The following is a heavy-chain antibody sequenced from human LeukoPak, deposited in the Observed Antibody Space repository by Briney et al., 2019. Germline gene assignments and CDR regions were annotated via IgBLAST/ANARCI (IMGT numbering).Heavy chain of an antibody. CDR1: GGSISSGGYY. V-gene: IGHV4-31*03. CDR3: ARVVPAANWFDP. J-gene: IGHJ5*02. Sequence: SQTLSLTCTVSGGSISSGGYYWSWIRQHPGKGLEWIGYIYYSGSTYYNPSLKSRVTISVDTSKNQFSLKLSSVTAAHTAVYYCARVVPAANWFDPWGQGTLVTVSS. D-gene: IGHD2-2*01. CDR2: IYYSGST.